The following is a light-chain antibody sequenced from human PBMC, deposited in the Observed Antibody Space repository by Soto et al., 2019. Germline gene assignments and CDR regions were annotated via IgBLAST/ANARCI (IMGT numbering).Light chain of an antibody. CDR1: QSVSNKY. CDR3: RQYNSWPPGT. Sequence: IVLTKSPGTLSLSPWERATLSCRASQSVSNKYLAWYQPKPGQAPRLLISEASTRATGIPARFSGSGSGTEFTLTISSLQSEDFALYYCRQYNSWPPGTFGQGTKVDIK. J-gene: IGKJ2*01. V-gene: IGKV3-15*01. CDR2: EAS.